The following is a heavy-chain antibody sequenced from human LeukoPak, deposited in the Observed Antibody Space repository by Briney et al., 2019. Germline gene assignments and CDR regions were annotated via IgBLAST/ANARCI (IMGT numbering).Heavy chain of an antibody. CDR1: GGSISSSSYY. CDR3: ARRLDYYDSSGYYFDY. J-gene: IGHJ4*02. D-gene: IGHD3-22*01. CDR2: IYYSGST. V-gene: IGHV4-39*01. Sequence: SETLSLTCTVSGGSISSSSYYWGWIRQSPGKGLEWIGSIYYSGSTYYNPSLKSRVTRSVDTSKNQFSLKLSSVTAADTAVYYCARRLDYYDSSGYYFDYWGQGTLVTVSS.